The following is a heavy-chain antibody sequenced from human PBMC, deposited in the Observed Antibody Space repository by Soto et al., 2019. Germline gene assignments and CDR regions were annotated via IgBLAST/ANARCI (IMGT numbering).Heavy chain of an antibody. CDR1: GFTFSNAW. CDR2: IKSKTDGGTT. CDR3: TISVTTIEY. V-gene: IGHV3-15*01. Sequence: EVQLVESGGGLIKPGGSLRLSCAASGFTFSNAWMTWVHQAPGKGLEWVGRIKSKTDGGTTDYAAPVKDRFSISRDDSKDMLFLQMNSLTTEDTAVYYCTISVTTIEYWGQGTLVTVSS. D-gene: IGHD4-17*01. J-gene: IGHJ4*02.